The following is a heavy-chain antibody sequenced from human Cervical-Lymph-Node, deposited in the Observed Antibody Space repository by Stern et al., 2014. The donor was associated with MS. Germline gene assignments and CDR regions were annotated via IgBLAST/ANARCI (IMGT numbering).Heavy chain of an antibody. Sequence: QVQLQESGPGLVKPSQTLSLTCTVSGGSISSGSHYWSWIRQPAGKGLEWVGRIYSTERGAYNPSFRGRVPRSVDTSKDQFPLELRSVTAADTAMYYCAREWIYEVSWFDSWGQGSLVIVSS. CDR3: AREWIYEVSWFDS. J-gene: IGHJ5*01. V-gene: IGHV4-61*02. CDR2: IYSTERG. CDR1: GGSISSGSHY. D-gene: IGHD5/OR15-5a*01.